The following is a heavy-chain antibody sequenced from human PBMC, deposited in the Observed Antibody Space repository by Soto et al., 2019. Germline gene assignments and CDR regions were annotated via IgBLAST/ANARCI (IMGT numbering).Heavy chain of an antibody. D-gene: IGHD2-21*01. CDR3: ATWTLERLPTPGPFDY. CDR2: FYYSGST. J-gene: IGHJ4*02. Sequence: SETLSLTCTASGGSISSSSYYWGWIRQPPGKGLEWIGSFYYSGSTYYNPSLRSRVTLSVDTSKNQFSLKLSSVTAADTAMYYCATWTLERLPTPGPFDYWGQGTLVTVSS. CDR1: GGSISSSSYY. V-gene: IGHV4-39*01.